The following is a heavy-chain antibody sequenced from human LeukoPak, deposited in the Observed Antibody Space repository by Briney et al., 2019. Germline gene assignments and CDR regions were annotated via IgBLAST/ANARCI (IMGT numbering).Heavy chain of an antibody. V-gene: IGHV4-34*01. CDR1: GGSFSGYY. CDR2: INHSGST. J-gene: IGHJ6*02. Sequence: PETLSLTCAVYGGSFSGYYWSWIRQPPGKGLEWIGEINHSGSTNYNPSLKSRVTISVDTSKNQFSLKLSSVTAADTAVYYCARTRIQLWRYYYYGMDVWGQGTTVTVSS. CDR3: ARTRIQLWRYYYYGMDV. D-gene: IGHD5-18*01.